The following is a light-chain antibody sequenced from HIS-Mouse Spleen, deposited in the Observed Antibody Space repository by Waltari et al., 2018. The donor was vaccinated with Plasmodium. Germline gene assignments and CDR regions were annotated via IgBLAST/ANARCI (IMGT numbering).Light chain of an antibody. V-gene: IGLV2-11*01. J-gene: IGLJ1*01. CDR1: SSDVGGYNY. CDR3: CSYAGSYTYV. CDR2: DVS. Sequence: QPALTQPRSVSGSPGQSVTISCTGTSSDVGGYNYVSWYQQHPGKAPKPMIYDVSKRPSGVPDRFSGSKSGNTASLTISGLQAEDEADYYCCSYAGSYTYVFGTGTKVTVL.